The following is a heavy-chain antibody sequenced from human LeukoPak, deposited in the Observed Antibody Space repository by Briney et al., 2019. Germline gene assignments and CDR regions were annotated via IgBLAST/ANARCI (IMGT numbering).Heavy chain of an antibody. D-gene: IGHD3-10*01. Sequence: GGSLRLSCAASGFTFSSYWMVWVRQAPGKGLEWVANIKEDGSEKYYVDSVKGRFTISRDNAKNSLFLQMNSLRAEDTAVYYCARLGSGSYYIDNWGQGTLVTVSS. CDR1: GFTFSSYW. CDR3: ARLGSGSYYIDN. J-gene: IGHJ4*02. CDR2: IKEDGSEK. V-gene: IGHV3-7*01.